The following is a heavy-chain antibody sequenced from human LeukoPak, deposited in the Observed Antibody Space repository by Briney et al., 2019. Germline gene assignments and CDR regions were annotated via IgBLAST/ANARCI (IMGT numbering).Heavy chain of an antibody. CDR2: ISSSGSTI. D-gene: IGHD5-18*01. V-gene: IGHV3-48*04. CDR1: GFTFSSNW. CDR3: ARDGDSYGYGIDY. Sequence: GGSLRLSCAASGFTFSSNWMHWVRQAPGKGLEWVSYISSSGSTIYYADSVKGRFTISRDNAKNSLYLQMNSLRGEDTAIYYCARDGDSYGYGIDYWGQGTLVTVSP. J-gene: IGHJ4*02.